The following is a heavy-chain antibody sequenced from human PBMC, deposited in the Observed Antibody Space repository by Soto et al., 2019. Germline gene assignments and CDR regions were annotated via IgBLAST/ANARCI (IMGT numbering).Heavy chain of an antibody. V-gene: IGHV3-13*04. CDR2: IGTAGDT. Sequence: PGGSLRLSCAASGFTFSSYDMHWVRQATGKGLEWVSAIGTAGDTYYPGSVKGRFTISRDNAKNSLYLQMNSLRAEDTAVYYCGGDFGVGMGGFMGGIVGMDVWGKGPGVTVS. J-gene: IGHJ6*04. CDR1: GFTFSSYD. D-gene: IGHD3-16*01. CDR3: GGDFGVGMGGFMGGIVGMDV.